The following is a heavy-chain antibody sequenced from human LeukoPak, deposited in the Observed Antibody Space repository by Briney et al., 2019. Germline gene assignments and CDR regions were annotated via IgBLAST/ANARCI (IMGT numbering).Heavy chain of an antibody. J-gene: IGHJ6*01. V-gene: IGHV3-66*01. CDR2: ICSGGST. CDR1: GFTVSSNY. Sequence: PGGSLRLSCAASGFTVSSNYMSWVRQAPGKGLEWVSVICSGGSTYYADSVKGRFTISRDNSKNTLYLQMNSLRAEDTAVYYCARDMTYCSGGSCYSGMDVWGQGTTVTVSS. D-gene: IGHD2-15*01. CDR3: ARDMTYCSGGSCYSGMDV.